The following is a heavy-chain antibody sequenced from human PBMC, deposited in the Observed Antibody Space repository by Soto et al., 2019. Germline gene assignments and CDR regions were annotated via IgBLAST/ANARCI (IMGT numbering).Heavy chain of an antibody. Sequence: GGSLTLSCASSVFSFGNYAMNWVRQAPGKGLEWVSGLSGSGTSTYYADSVKGRFTISRDNSRDTLFLQMNSLTADDTAVYYCAKATTNRGSFNLFDSWGQGALVTVSS. V-gene: IGHV3-23*01. CDR3: AKATTNRGSFNLFDS. D-gene: IGHD1-7*01. CDR2: LSGSGTST. J-gene: IGHJ4*02. CDR1: VFSFGNYA.